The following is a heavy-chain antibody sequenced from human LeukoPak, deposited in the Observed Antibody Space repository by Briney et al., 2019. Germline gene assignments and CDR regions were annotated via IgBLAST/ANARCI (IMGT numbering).Heavy chain of an antibody. V-gene: IGHV1-69*05. J-gene: IGHJ4*02. CDR1: GGTFSKYT. D-gene: IGHD3-22*01. Sequence: GASVKVSCKASGGTFSKYTIGWVRQRPGQGLEWMGGMTPLFGTANYAQKFQGRVTMTRDTSTSTVYMELSRLRSEDTAVYYCARDARTSYDSSGYYFDYWGQGTLVTVSS. CDR3: ARDARTSYDSSGYYFDY. CDR2: MTPLFGTA.